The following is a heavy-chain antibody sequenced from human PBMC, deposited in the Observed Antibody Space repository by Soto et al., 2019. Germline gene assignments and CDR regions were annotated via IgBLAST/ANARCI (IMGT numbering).Heavy chain of an antibody. CDR2: IYWDDDK. Sequence: QITLKESGPTLVKPTQTLTLTCTFSGFSLSTSGVGVGWIRQPPGKALEWLALIYWDDDKRYSPSLKSRLTIPKDTSKHQVVLTMTNMDPVDTATYYCARTMQAGYSSGWSAFDIWGQGTMVTVSS. J-gene: IGHJ3*02. CDR1: GFSLSTSGVG. CDR3: ARTMQAGYSSGWSAFDI. V-gene: IGHV2-5*02. D-gene: IGHD6-19*01.